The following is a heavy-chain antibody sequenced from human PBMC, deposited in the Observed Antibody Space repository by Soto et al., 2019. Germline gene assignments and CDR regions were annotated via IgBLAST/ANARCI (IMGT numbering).Heavy chain of an antibody. CDR2: IYTSGST. CDR3: ARDQHYYDSSGYAFDI. D-gene: IGHD3-22*01. Sequence: SETLSLTCTVSGGSISSYYWSWIRQPAGKGLEWIGRIYTSGSTNYNPSLKSRVTMSVDTSKNQFSLKLSSVTAADTAVYYCARDQHYYDSSGYAFDIWGQGTMVTVSS. CDR1: GGSISSYY. J-gene: IGHJ3*02. V-gene: IGHV4-4*07.